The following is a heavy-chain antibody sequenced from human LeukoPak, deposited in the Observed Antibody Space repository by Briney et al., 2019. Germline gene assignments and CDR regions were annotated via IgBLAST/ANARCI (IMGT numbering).Heavy chain of an antibody. CDR3: AKDRDGGATTTAKGFDY. Sequence: GGSLRLSCAASGFTFSSYAMSWVRQAPGKGLEWVSAISGSGGSTYYADSVRGRFTISRDNSKNTPYLQMNSLRVEDTAVYYCAKDRDGGATTTAKGFDYWGQGTLVTVSS. D-gene: IGHD1-26*01. V-gene: IGHV3-23*01. CDR2: ISGSGGST. J-gene: IGHJ4*02. CDR1: GFTFSSYA.